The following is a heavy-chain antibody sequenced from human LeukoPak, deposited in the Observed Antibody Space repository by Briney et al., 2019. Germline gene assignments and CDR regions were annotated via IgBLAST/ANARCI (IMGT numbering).Heavy chain of an antibody. CDR1: GFTVSSNY. Sequence: PGGSLRLSCAASGFTVSSNYMSWVRQAPGKGLEWVSVIYSGGSTYYADSVKGRFTISRDNSKNTLFLQMNSLRAEDTAVYYCARVWGSEYSGNDYPFDYWGQGTLVIVSS. V-gene: IGHV3-66*01. CDR3: ARVWGSEYSGNDYPFDY. D-gene: IGHD5-12*01. CDR2: IYSGGST. J-gene: IGHJ4*02.